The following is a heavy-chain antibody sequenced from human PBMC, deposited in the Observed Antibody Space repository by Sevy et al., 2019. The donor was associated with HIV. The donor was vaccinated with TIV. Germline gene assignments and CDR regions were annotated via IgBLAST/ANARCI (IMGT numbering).Heavy chain of an antibody. CDR1: GYTFTSYG. J-gene: IGHJ6*02. CDR3: AGDDIVVVVAATLRRPRGYYYGMDV. V-gene: IGHV1-18*01. CDR2: ISAYNGNT. Sequence: ASVKVSCKASGYTFTSYGISWVRQAPGQGLEWMGWISAYNGNTNYAQKLQGRVTMTTDTSTSTAYMELRSLRSDDTAVYYCAGDDIVVVVAATLRRPRGYYYGMDVWGQGTTVTVSS. D-gene: IGHD2-15*01.